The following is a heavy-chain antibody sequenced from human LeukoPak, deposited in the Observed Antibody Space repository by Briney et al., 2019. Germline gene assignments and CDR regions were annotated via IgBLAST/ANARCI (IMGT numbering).Heavy chain of an antibody. CDR2: ISYDGSNK. J-gene: IGHJ4*02. Sequence: GKSLRLSCAASGFTFSSYAMHWVRQAPGKGLEWVAVISYDGSNKNYADSVKGRFTISRDTSKNTLFLQINSLRAEDTAVYYCARHPSGWHGPWLGGPYYWGQGTLVTVPS. CDR3: ARHPSGWHGPWLGGPYY. V-gene: IGHV3-30-3*01. CDR1: GFTFSSYA. D-gene: IGHD6-19*01.